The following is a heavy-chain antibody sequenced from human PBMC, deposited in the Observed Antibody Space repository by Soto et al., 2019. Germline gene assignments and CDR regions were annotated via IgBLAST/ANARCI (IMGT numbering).Heavy chain of an antibody. CDR3: ARDAGNFWSGYLGMEV. Sequence: VGSLRLSCASSGFTFSSYDMHCVRQSTGKGLEWVSAIGTAGDTYYPGSVKGRFTISRENAKNSLYLQMNSLRAGDTAVYYCARDAGNFWSGYLGMEVWGQGPMVIVSS. J-gene: IGHJ6*01. D-gene: IGHD3-3*01. CDR2: IGTAGDT. CDR1: GFTFSSYD. V-gene: IGHV3-13*01.